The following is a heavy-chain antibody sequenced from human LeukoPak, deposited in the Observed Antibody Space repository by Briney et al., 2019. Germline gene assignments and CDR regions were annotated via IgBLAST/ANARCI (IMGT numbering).Heavy chain of an antibody. CDR1: GFTFDDYA. CDR2: ISWNSGSI. J-gene: IGHJ3*02. D-gene: IGHD6-13*01. Sequence: GGSLRLSCAASGFTFDDYAMHWVRHAPGKGLEWVSGISWNSGSIGYADSVKGRFTISRDNAKNSLYLQMNSLRAEDTALYYCAKLVAFDIWGQGTMVTVSS. V-gene: IGHV3-9*01. CDR3: AKLVAFDI.